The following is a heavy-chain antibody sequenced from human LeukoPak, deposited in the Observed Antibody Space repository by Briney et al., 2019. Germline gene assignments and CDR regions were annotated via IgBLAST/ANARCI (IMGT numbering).Heavy chain of an antibody. V-gene: IGHV3-23*01. CDR2: ISCSGGST. CDR1: GFTFSSYA. Sequence: GGSLRLSCAASGFTFSSYAMSWVRQAPGKGLEWVSAISCSGGSTYYADSVKGRFTISRDNSKNTLYLQMNSLRAEDTAVYYCAKVNTAAIYYYYYMDVWGKGTTVTVSS. D-gene: IGHD2-2*01. CDR3: AKVNTAAIYYYYYMDV. J-gene: IGHJ6*03.